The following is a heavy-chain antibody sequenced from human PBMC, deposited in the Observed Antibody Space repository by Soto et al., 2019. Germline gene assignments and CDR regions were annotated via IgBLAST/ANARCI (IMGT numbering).Heavy chain of an antibody. V-gene: IGHV3-21*01. J-gene: IGHJ4*02. CDR3: ARESEDLTSNFDY. Sequence: GGSLRLSCAASGFTFTRYSINWVRQAPGKGXEXVXXXSXTXXXIXXXXSMKGRFTVSRDNAKNSVYLEMNSLSAEDTAVYYCARESEDLTSNFDYWGQGTLVTVSS. CDR1: GFTFTRYS. CDR2: XSXTXXXI.